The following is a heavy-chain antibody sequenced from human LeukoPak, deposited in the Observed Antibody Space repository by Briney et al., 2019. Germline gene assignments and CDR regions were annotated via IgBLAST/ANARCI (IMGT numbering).Heavy chain of an antibody. CDR1: GFPFSSYW. D-gene: IGHD5-24*01. V-gene: IGHV3-7*04. CDR2: IKQDGSKK. J-gene: IGHJ4*02. CDR3: TRVGYIDEGIDY. Sequence: GGSLRLSCVASGFPFSSYWMTWVRQAPGKGLEWGANIKQDGSKKSYVDSVKGRFTISRDNAKNSLYLQMNSLRAEDTAIYYCTRVGYIDEGIDYWGQGTLVTVSS.